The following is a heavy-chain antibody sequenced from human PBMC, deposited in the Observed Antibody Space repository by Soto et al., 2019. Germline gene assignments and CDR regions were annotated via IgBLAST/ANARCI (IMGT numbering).Heavy chain of an antibody. Sequence: EVQLVESGGGLVQPGGSLRLSCAASGFTFSSYSMNWVRQAPGKGLEGVSNISSSSSTIYYADSVKGPFTIYRDNAENYLYLQMNSLRDEDTAVYYCARDVSGLNLFDPWGQGTLVTVSS. V-gene: IGHV3-48*02. CDR1: GFTFSSYS. CDR3: ARDVSGLNLFDP. D-gene: IGHD5-12*01. CDR2: ISSSSSTI. J-gene: IGHJ5*02.